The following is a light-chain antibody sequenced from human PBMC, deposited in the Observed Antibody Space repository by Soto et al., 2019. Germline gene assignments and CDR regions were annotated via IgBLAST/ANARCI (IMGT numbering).Light chain of an antibody. V-gene: IGKV1-27*01. J-gene: IGKJ1*01. CDR3: QKYNSAPLT. Sequence: IRMTQSPSSLSASTGDRVTITCRASQAINNYLVWFQQKPGKVPKLLIYAASTLQSGVPSRFSGSGSGTDFTLTISSLQPEDVATYYCQKYNSAPLTFGQGTKVDIK. CDR2: AAS. CDR1: QAINNY.